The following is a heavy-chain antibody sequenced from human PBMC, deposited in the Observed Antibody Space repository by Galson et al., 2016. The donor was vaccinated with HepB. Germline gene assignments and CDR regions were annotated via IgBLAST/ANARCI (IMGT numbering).Heavy chain of an antibody. Sequence: SLRLSCAASGFTLSGSAMHWVRQASGKGLEWVGRIRGKGKSYATTYAASVKGRFTISRDDSKNTAYLQMSSLKTEDTAVYYCTSRPLYAYVWGSYRFPETFDYWGPGTLVTVSS. CDR2: IRGKGKSYAT. CDR1: GFTLSGSA. D-gene: IGHD3-16*02. CDR3: TSRPLYAYVWGSYRFPETFDY. J-gene: IGHJ4*02. V-gene: IGHV3-73*01.